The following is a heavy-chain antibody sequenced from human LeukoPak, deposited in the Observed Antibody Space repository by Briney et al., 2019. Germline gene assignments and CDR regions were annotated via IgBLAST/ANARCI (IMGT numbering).Heavy chain of an antibody. V-gene: IGHV1-2*02. CDR3: ARGGAKGYNYFDY. Sequence: ASVKVSCKASGYTFTDYYMHWVRQAPGQGLEWMGWLNPNSGDTNYAQKFQGRVTMTRDTSISTAYMDLSRLTSDDTAVYYCARGGAKGYNYFDYWGQGTLVTISS. CDR2: LNPNSGDT. D-gene: IGHD5-24*01. CDR1: GYTFTDYY. J-gene: IGHJ4*02.